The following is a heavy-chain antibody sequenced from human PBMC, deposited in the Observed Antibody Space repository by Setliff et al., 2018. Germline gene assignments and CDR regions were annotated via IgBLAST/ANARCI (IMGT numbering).Heavy chain of an antibody. CDR2: IYHSGST. CDR1: GGSISSSSYY. Sequence: PSETLSLTCTVSGGSISSSSYYWGWIRQPPGKGLEWIGSIYHSGSTYYNPSLKSRVTISVDTSKNQFSLKLSSVTAADTAVYYCARHVYGSGSYYNRFDPWGQGTLVTVSS. CDR3: ARHVYGSGSYYNRFDP. V-gene: IGHV4-39*01. D-gene: IGHD3-10*01. J-gene: IGHJ5*02.